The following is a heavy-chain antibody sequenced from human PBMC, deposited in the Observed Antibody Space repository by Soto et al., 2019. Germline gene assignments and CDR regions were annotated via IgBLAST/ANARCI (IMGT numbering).Heavy chain of an antibody. CDR1: GFTFSTYA. J-gene: IGHJ4*02. CDR3: AKHFVNGEVDY. Sequence: PGGSLRLSCAASGFTFSTYAMSWVRQPPGKGLEWVSIVSDGGSDAFYADSVKGRFAISRDNSKNTLYLQMNSLTVEDTAVYYCAKHFVNGEVDYWGQGTPVTVSS. D-gene: IGHD3-10*01. CDR2: VSDGGSDA. V-gene: IGHV3-23*01.